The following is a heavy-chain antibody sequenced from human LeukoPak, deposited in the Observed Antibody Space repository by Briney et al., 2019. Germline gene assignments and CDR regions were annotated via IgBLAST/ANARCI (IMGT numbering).Heavy chain of an antibody. CDR1: GGSISSYY. D-gene: IGHD1-26*01. J-gene: IGHJ4*02. V-gene: IGHV4-38-2*02. Sequence: PSETLSLTCTVSGGSISSYYWGFIRQPPGKGLEWIGSIYHSGSTYYNPSLKSRVTISVDTSKNQFSLRLSSVTAADTAVYYCARAAYSGSLLGGLDYWGQGTLVTVSS. CDR3: ARAAYSGSLLGGLDY. CDR2: IYHSGST.